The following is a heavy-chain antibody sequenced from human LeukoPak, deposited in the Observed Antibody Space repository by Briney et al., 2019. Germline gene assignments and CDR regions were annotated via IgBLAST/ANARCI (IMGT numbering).Heavy chain of an antibody. Sequence: SETLSLTCAVSGYSISSGYYWGWIRQPPGKGLEWIGSIYHSGSTYYNPSLKSRVTISVDTSKNQFSLKLSSVTAADTAVYYCARSSIAAAGRNFQHWGQGTLVTVSS. J-gene: IGHJ1*01. D-gene: IGHD6-13*01. CDR2: IYHSGST. CDR1: GYSISSGYY. CDR3: ARSSIAAAGRNFQH. V-gene: IGHV4-38-2*01.